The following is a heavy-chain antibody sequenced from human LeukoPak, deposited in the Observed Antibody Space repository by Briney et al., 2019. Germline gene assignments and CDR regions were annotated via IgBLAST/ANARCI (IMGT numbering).Heavy chain of an antibody. V-gene: IGHV3-30*18. D-gene: IGHD3-16*01. CDR3: AKGGGYFDY. CDR2: ISYDGSNK. J-gene: IGHJ4*02. CDR1: GFTFSSYG. Sequence: GGSLRLSCAASGFTFSSYGMYWVRQAPGKGLEWVAVISYDGSNKYYADSVKGRFTISRDNSKNTLYLQMNSLRAEDTAVYYCAKGGGYFDYWGQGTLVTVSS.